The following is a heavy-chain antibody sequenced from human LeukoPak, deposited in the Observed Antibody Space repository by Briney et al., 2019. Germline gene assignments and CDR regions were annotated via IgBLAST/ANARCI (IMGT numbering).Heavy chain of an antibody. D-gene: IGHD2-2*01. CDR2: IYYSGST. CDR3: ARLVVVPAATDASYYYYMDV. CDR1: GGSISSYY. V-gene: IGHV4-59*08. J-gene: IGHJ6*03. Sequence: SETLSLTCTVSGGSISSYYWSWIRQPPGKGLEWIGYIYYSGSTNYNPSLKSRVTISVDTSKNQFSLKLSSVTAAVTAVYYCARLVVVPAATDASYYYYMDVWGKGTTVTVSS.